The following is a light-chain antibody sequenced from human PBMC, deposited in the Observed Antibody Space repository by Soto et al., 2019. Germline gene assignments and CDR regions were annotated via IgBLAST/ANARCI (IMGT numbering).Light chain of an antibody. CDR2: DVS. Sequence: QSALTQPASVSGSPGQSITISCTGTSSDVGGYNYVSWYQQHPGKAPKLMIYDVSNRPSGVSSRFSGSKSGNTASLTVSGLQAEDEGDYYCSSYTSSSTVLFGGGTKVTVL. J-gene: IGLJ2*01. CDR3: SSYTSSSTVL. V-gene: IGLV2-14*01. CDR1: SSDVGGYNY.